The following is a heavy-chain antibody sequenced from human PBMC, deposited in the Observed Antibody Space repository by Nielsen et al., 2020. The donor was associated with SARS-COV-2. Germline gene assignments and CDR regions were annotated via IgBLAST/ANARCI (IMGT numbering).Heavy chain of an antibody. J-gene: IGHJ3*02. CDR3: ARSPGTSDGYNYGYAFDI. V-gene: IGHV3-11*01. Sequence: GESLKISCAASGFTFSDYYMSWIRQAPGKGLEWVSYITTSGSTMFYADSVKGRFTISKDTSKNQVVLTMTNMDPVDTATYYCARSPGTSDGYNYGYAFDIWGQGTMVTVSS. D-gene: IGHD5-18*01. CDR2: ITTSGSTM. CDR1: GFTFSDYY.